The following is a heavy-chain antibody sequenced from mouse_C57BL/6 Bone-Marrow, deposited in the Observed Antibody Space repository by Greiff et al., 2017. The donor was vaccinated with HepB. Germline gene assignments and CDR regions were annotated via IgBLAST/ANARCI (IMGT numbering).Heavy chain of an antibody. D-gene: IGHD1-1*01. V-gene: IGHV1-54*01. CDR2: INPGSGGT. J-gene: IGHJ1*03. CDR1: GYAFTNYL. CDR3: ARGDYGGSAWYFDV. Sequence: VQLQESGAELVRPGTSVKVSCKASGYAFTNYLIVWVKQRPGQGLEWIGVINPGSGGTNYNEKFKGKATLTADKSSSTAYMQLSSLTSEDSAVYFCARGDYGGSAWYFDVWGTGTTVTVSS.